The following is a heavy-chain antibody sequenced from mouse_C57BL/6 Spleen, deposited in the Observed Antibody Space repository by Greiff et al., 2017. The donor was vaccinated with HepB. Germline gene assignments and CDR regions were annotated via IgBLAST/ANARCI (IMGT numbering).Heavy chain of an antibody. CDR3: ARDDYEVDYAMDY. V-gene: IGHV5-17*01. CDR1: GFTFSDYG. J-gene: IGHJ4*01. Sequence: EVKVVESGGGLVKPGGSLKLSCAASGFTFSDYGMHWVRQAPEKGLEWVAYISSGSSTIYYADTVKGRFTISRDNAKNTLFLQMTSLRSEDTAMYYCARDDYEVDYAMDYWGQGTSVTVSS. CDR2: ISSGSSTI. D-gene: IGHD2-4*01.